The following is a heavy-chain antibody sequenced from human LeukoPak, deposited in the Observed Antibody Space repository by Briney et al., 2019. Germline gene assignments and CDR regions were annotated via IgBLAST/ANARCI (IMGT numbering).Heavy chain of an antibody. V-gene: IGHV3-7*01. J-gene: IGHJ4*02. CDR1: GFKFSDFS. CDR3: ATIQY. D-gene: IGHD2-21*01. CDR2: INQDGSES. Sequence: GGSLRLSCAASGFKFSDFSVSWVRQAPGKGLEWVAIINQDGSESYYVDSVRGRFTISRDNVDNSLFLQMDSLRVDDTARYYCATIQYWGQGTQVTVSS.